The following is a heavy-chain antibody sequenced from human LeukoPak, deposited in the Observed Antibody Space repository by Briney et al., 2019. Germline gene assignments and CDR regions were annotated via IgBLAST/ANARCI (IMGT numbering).Heavy chain of an antibody. D-gene: IGHD3-3*01. CDR1: GGSISSGGYY. Sequence: PSQTLSLTCAVSGGSISSGGYYWSWIRQPPGKGLEWIGEINHSGSTNYNPSLKSRVTISVDTSKNQFSLKLSSVTAADTAVYYCARGVRHYDFWSGYPPERWFDPWGQGTLVTVSS. CDR2: INHSGST. CDR3: ARGVRHYDFWSGYPPERWFDP. V-gene: IGHV4-30-2*01. J-gene: IGHJ5*02.